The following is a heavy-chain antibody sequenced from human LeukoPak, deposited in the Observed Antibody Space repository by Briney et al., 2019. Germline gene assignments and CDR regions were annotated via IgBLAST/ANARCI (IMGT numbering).Heavy chain of an antibody. CDR1: GFTFSSYS. V-gene: IGHV3-21*01. CDR3: AGGVGYCSSTSCRTLTY. CDR2: ISTSSSYI. D-gene: IGHD2-2*01. Sequence: GGSLTLSCAASGFTFSSYSMNWVRQAPGKGLEWVSSISTSSSYIYYADSVKGRFTISRDNAKNSLYLQMNSLRAEDTAVYYCAGGVGYCSSTSCRTLTYWGQGTLVTVSS. J-gene: IGHJ4*02.